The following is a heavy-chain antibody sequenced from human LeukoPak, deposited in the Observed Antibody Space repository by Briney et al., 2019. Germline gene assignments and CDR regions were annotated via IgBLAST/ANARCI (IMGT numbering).Heavy chain of an antibody. V-gene: IGHV4-39*01. J-gene: IGHJ4*02. CDR2: IYYSGST. D-gene: IGHD2-2*01. CDR1: VGPVRARSSY. Sequence: PSETLSLTPTVSVGPVRARSSYSGWIRKPPGKGLEWIASIYYSGSTYYNPSLKRRVTISVDTSKSQFSLKLSSVTAAYTAVYYCARRTRAMKWYCSDYWGQGTLVTVSS. CDR3: ARRTRAMKWYCSDY.